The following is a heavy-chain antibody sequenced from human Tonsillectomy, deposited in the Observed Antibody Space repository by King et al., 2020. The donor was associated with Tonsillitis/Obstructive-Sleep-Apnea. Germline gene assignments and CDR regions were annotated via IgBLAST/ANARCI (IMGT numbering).Heavy chain of an antibody. CDR2: ISYDGSNK. CDR1: GFTFSSYG. D-gene: IGHD3-10*01. J-gene: IGHJ4*02. V-gene: IGHV3-30*18. Sequence: VQLVESGGGVVQPGRSLRLSCAASGFTFSSYGMHWVRQAPGKGLEGVAVISYDGSNKYYADSVKGRFTISRDNSKNTLYLQMNSRRAEDTAVYYCAKEFYGSGCIDYWGQGTLVTVSS. CDR3: AKEFYGSGCIDY.